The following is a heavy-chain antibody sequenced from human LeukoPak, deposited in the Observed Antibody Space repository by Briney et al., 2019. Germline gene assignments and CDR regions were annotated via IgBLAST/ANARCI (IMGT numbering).Heavy chain of an antibody. CDR2: ISSSSSTR. CDR3: ARRGYSGYDPYYMDV. D-gene: IGHD5-12*01. Sequence: HTGGSLRLSCAASGFTFSRNSMNWVRQAPGKGLEWVSYISSSSSTRYYADTVKGRFTISRDNAKNSVYLQMNSLRGEDTAVYYCARRGYSGYDPYYMDVWGKGTTVTVSS. J-gene: IGHJ6*03. V-gene: IGHV3-48*01. CDR1: GFTFSRNS.